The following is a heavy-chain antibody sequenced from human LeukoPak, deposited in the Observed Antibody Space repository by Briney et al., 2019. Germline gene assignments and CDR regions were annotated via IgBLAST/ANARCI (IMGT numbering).Heavy chain of an antibody. Sequence: TGGSLTLSCAASGFTFSSYAMSWVRQAPGKGLEWVANIKQDGSEKYYVGSVKGRFTISRDNAKNSLYLQMNSLRAEDTAVYYCARQGFRGFSRNFDAFDIWGQGTMVTVSS. V-gene: IGHV3-7*01. CDR2: IKQDGSEK. D-gene: IGHD1-14*01. J-gene: IGHJ3*02. CDR1: GFTFSSYA. CDR3: ARQGFRGFSRNFDAFDI.